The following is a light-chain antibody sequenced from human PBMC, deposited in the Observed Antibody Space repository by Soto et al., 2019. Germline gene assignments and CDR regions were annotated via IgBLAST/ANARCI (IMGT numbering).Light chain of an antibody. Sequence: EIVLTQSPVTLSFSPGERATLSCRASQSIGNYLTWYQQQAGQAPRPVIYDASKRATGIPARFSASGYGTDFTLTIRSLQTEDFAVYYCQQRRAWPPLTVCGGTKEQI. CDR1: QSIGNY. CDR2: DAS. J-gene: IGKJ4*01. CDR3: QQRRAWPPLT. V-gene: IGKV3-11*01.